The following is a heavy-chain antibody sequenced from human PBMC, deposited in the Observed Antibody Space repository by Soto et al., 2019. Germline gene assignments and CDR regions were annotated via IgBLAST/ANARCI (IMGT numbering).Heavy chain of an antibody. CDR2: ISYDGSNK. D-gene: IGHD6-19*01. Sequence: QVQLVESGGGVAQPGRSLRLSCAASGFTFSSYAMHWVRQAPGKGLEWVAVISYDGSNKYYADSVKGRFTISRDNSKNTLYLQMNSLRAEDTAVYYCADFRGPLSSGWYYFDYWGQGTLVTVSS. CDR3: ADFRGPLSSGWYYFDY. J-gene: IGHJ4*02. V-gene: IGHV3-30-3*01. CDR1: GFTFSSYA.